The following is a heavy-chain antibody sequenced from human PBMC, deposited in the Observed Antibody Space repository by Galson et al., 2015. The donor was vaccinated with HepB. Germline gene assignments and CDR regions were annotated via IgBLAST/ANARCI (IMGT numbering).Heavy chain of an antibody. Sequence: SVKVSCKASGYTFTSYAMNWVRQAPGQGLEWMGWINTNTGNPTYAQGFTGRFVFSLDTSVSTAYLQISSLKAEDTAVYYCARDPLLIVVVPAATYFDYWGQGTLVTVSS. CDR1: GYTFTSYA. CDR3: ARDPLLIVVVPAATYFDY. CDR2: INTNTGNP. D-gene: IGHD2-2*01. V-gene: IGHV7-4-1*02. J-gene: IGHJ4*02.